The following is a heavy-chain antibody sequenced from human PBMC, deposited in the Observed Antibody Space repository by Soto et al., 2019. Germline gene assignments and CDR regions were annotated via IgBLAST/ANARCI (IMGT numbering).Heavy chain of an antibody. CDR1: GGPITNRTYS. CDR2: IYYHGNT. Sequence: SETLSLTCAVSGGPITNRTYSWGRIRQPPGKTLEWIGTIYYHGNTYSNPSLKSRVTISVDTSNNQLSLKLRSVTAADTAVYYCARHDGFSSGWIFDYWGHGTLVTVSS. V-gene: IGHV4-39*01. CDR3: ARHDGFSSGWIFDY. J-gene: IGHJ4*01. D-gene: IGHD6-19*01.